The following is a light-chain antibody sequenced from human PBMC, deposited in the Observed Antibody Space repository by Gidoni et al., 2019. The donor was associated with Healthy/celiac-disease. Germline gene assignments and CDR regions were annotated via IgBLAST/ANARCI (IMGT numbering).Light chain of an antibody. CDR1: KLGDKY. CDR3: QAWDSSTRV. V-gene: IGLV3-1*01. Sequence: SYELTQQPSVSVSPGQTASITCSGDKLGDKYACWYQQKPGQSPVLVIYQDSKRPSGIPARFSGSNSGNTATLTISGTQAMDEADYYCQAWDSSTRVFGGGTKLTVL. CDR2: QDS. J-gene: IGLJ3*02.